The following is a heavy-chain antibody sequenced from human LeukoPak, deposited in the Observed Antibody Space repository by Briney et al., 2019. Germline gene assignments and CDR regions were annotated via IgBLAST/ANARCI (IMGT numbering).Heavy chain of an antibody. CDR3: AKYFSITSCSSYYYYYMDV. V-gene: IGHV3-21*01. CDR1: GFTFSSYS. Sequence: GGSLRLSCAASGFTFSSYSMNWVRQAPGKGLEWVSSISSSSSYIYYADSVKGRFTISRDNAKNSLYLQMNSLRAEDTAGYYCAKYFSITSCSSYYYYYMDVWEKGPRVTVSS. CDR2: ISSSSSYI. J-gene: IGHJ6*03. D-gene: IGHD2-2*01.